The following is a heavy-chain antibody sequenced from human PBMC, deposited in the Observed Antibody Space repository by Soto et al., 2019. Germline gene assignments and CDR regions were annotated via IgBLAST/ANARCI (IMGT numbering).Heavy chain of an antibody. Sequence: EVVLVESGGGLIQPGRSLRLSCTGSGFTFGDYTINWVRQAPGKALEWVAIVRAKTYGGTTEYAASVKGRFTVSRNDSIGIAYLQINSLKTEDTAVYFCRRRRFTANTPPRYYGTDVWGQSTTLIVSS. CDR3: RRRRFTANTPPRYYGTDV. J-gene: IGHJ6*02. CDR1: GFTFGDYT. CDR2: VRAKTYGGTT. V-gene: IGHV3-49*04. D-gene: IGHD2-15*01.